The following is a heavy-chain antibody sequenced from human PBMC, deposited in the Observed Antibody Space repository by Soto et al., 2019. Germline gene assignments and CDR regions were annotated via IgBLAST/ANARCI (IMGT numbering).Heavy chain of an antibody. Sequence: SETLSVTCTVSGGSISSGGYYWSWIRQHPGKGLEWIGYIYYSGSTYYSPSLKSRVTISVDTSKNQFSLKLSSVTAADTALYYCAVVYYGGNSYYSDYWGQGTLVTVSS. CDR3: AVVYYGGNSYYSDY. CDR2: IYYSGST. V-gene: IGHV4-31*03. J-gene: IGHJ4*02. D-gene: IGHD4-17*01. CDR1: GGSISSGGYY.